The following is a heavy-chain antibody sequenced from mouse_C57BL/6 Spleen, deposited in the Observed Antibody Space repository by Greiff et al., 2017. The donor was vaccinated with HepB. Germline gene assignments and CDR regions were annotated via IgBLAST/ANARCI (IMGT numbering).Heavy chain of an antibody. D-gene: IGHD4-1*01. J-gene: IGHJ4*01. CDR2: IYPRSGNT. CDR1: GYTFTSYG. V-gene: IGHV1-81*01. CDR3: ARRGIEDWNYAMDY. Sequence: QVQLQQSGAELARPGASVKLSCKASGYTFTSYGISWVKQRTGQGLEWIGEIYPRSGNTYYNEKFKGKATLTADKSSSTAYMELRSLTSEDSAVYFCARRGIEDWNYAMDYWGQGTSVTVSS.